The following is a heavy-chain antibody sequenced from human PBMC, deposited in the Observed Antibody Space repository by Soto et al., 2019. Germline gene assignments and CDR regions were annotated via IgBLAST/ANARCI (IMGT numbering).Heavy chain of an antibody. V-gene: IGHV3-30*18. CDR2: ISYDGSNQ. D-gene: IGHD6-13*01. Sequence: QVQLVESGGGVVQPGRSLRLSCAASGFTFSSSGMHWVRQAPGKGLEWVAVISYDGSNQYYADSVKGRFTISRDNSKNTLYLQMNSLRAEDTAVYYCAKDRSSSWSIDYWGQGTLVTVSS. J-gene: IGHJ4*02. CDR1: GFTFSSSG. CDR3: AKDRSSSWSIDY.